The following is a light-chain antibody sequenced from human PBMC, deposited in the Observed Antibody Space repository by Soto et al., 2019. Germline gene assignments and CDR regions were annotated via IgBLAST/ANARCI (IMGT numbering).Light chain of an antibody. CDR1: QSISGNY. CDR2: GAS. J-gene: IGKJ5*01. Sequence: IVLTQSPSTLPLSPGERATLSCRASQSISGNYLAWYQQKPGQAPRLLIYGASNRATGIPERFSGSGSGTDFTLTISRLEPQDSAMYYCQQYVISVTFGQGTRLEI. CDR3: QQYVISVT. V-gene: IGKV3-20*01.